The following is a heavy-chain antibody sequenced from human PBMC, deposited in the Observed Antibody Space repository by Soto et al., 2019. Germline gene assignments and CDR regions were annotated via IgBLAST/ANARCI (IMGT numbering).Heavy chain of an antibody. J-gene: IGHJ3*02. CDR1: GFTFSSYS. CDR2: ISSSSSYI. V-gene: IGHV3-21*01. CDR3: ARDRGSGWYGGAFDI. Sequence: GGSLRLSCAASGFTFSSYSMNWVRQAPGKGLEWVSSISSSSSYIYYADSVKGRFTISRDNAKNSLYLQMNSLRAEDTAVYYCARDRGSGWYGGAFDIWGQGTMVTVSS. D-gene: IGHD6-19*01.